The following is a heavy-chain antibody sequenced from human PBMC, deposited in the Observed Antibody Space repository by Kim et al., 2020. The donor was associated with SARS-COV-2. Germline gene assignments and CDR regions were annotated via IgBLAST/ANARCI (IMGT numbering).Heavy chain of an antibody. CDR3: ARDIVVVIASSPQS. Sequence: GGSLRLSCAASGFTFSSYSMNWVRQAPGEGLEWVSSISSSSSYIYYADSVKGRFTISRDNAKNSLYLQMNSLRAEDTAVYYCARDIVVVIASSPQSWGQGTMVTVSS. CDR1: GFTFSSYS. CDR2: ISSSSSYI. V-gene: IGHV3-21*01. D-gene: IGHD2-21*01. J-gene: IGHJ3*01.